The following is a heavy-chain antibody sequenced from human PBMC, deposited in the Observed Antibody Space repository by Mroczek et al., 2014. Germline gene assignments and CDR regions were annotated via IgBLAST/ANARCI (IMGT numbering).Heavy chain of an antibody. CDR1: GYTFTGYY. V-gene: IGHV1-2*02. CDR2: INPNSGGT. Sequence: VQLVETGAEVKKPGASVKVSCKASGYTFTGYYMHWVRQAPGQGLEWMGWINPNSGGTNYAQKFQGRVTMTRDTSISTAYMELSRLRSDDTAVYYCASLYRITFGGVIVSVSAFDIWGQGTMVTVSS. CDR3: ASLYRITFGGVIVSVSAFDI. J-gene: IGHJ3*02. D-gene: IGHD3-16*02.